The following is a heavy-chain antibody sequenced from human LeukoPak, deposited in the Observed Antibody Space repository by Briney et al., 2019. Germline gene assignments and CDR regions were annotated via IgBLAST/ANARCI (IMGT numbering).Heavy chain of an antibody. CDR3: ARGYYYGSGSYVPLDP. D-gene: IGHD3-10*01. J-gene: IGHJ5*02. CDR2: IYSGGST. Sequence: GGSLRLSCAVSGFTVSSNYMSWVRQPPGKGLEWVSVIYSGGSTYYADSVKGRFTISRHNSKNTLYLQMNSLRAEDTAVYYCARGYYYGSGSYVPLDPWGQGTLVTVSS. V-gene: IGHV3-53*04. CDR1: GFTVSSNY.